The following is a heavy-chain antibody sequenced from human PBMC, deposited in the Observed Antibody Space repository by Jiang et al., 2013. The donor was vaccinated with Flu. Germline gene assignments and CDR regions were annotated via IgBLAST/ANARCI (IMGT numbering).Heavy chain of an antibody. CDR1: GGSINSYY. J-gene: IGHJ4*02. Sequence: VLLKPSETLSLICSVSGGSINSYYWSWIRQPPGKGLEWIGYIHHSGRTKSNPSLKSRVTISVDTSKSQFYLNLNSMTAADTAVYFCVRHEDGYSHLNWGQGMLVTVSS. D-gene: IGHD4-11*01. CDR2: IHHSGRT. V-gene: IGHV4-59*08. CDR3: VRHEDGYSHLN.